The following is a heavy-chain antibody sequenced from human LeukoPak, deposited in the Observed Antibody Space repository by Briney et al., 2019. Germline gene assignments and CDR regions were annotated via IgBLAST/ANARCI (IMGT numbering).Heavy chain of an antibody. J-gene: IGHJ6*03. D-gene: IGHD3-10*01. Sequence: GGSLRLSCAASGFTFSSYSMNWVRQAPGKGLEWVSYISSSSSAIYYADSVKGRFTISRDNAKNSLYLQMNSLRAEDTAVYYCARDALRGYMGVWGKGTTVTVSS. CDR3: ARDALRGYMGV. CDR2: ISSSSSAI. V-gene: IGHV3-48*04. CDR1: GFTFSSYS.